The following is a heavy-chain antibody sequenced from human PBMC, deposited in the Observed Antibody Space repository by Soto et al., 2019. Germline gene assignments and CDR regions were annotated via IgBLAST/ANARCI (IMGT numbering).Heavy chain of an antibody. Sequence: GGSLRLSCAASGFTFSSYSMNWVRQAPGKGLEWVSYISSSSSTIYYADSVKGRFTISRDNAKNSLYLQMNSLRAEDTAVYYCAREGYCSGGSCLRQRTGYWFDPWGQGTLVTVSS. D-gene: IGHD2-15*01. CDR3: AREGYCSGGSCLRQRTGYWFDP. CDR1: GFTFSSYS. J-gene: IGHJ5*02. CDR2: ISSSSSTI. V-gene: IGHV3-48*01.